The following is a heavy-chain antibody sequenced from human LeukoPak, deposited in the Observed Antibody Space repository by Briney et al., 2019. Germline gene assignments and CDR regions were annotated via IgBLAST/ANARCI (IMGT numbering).Heavy chain of an antibody. Sequence: GGSLRLSCAASGFTFSDYVMTWVRQAPGKGLEWVSTINSGGAINYADSVKGRFTISRDNPKNTLYLQMNSLRAEDTAVYYCAKRGSYSSSFTSTFDYWGQGTLVTVSS. CDR3: AKRGSYSSSFTSTFDY. J-gene: IGHJ4*02. D-gene: IGHD6-6*01. CDR1: GFTFSDYV. CDR2: INSGGAI. V-gene: IGHV3-23*01.